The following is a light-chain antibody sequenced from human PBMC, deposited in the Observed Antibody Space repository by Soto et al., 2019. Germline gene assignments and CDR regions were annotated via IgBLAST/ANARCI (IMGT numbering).Light chain of an antibody. CDR2: GAS. CDR1: QIISSTY. Sequence: DIVLTQSPGTLSLSPGERATLSCRASQIISSTYLGWYQQKPGQSPRLLINGASSRATGIPDRFSGSGSGTEFTLTISRLEPEDFAVYYCQQYADSPQTFGQGTKVEIK. CDR3: QQYADSPQT. V-gene: IGKV3-20*01. J-gene: IGKJ1*01.